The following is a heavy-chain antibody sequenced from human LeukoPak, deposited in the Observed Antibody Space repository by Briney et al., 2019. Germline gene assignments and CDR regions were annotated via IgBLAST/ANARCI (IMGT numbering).Heavy chain of an antibody. CDR2: ISSSSSYI. D-gene: IGHD2-15*01. J-gene: IGHJ4*02. Sequence: KSGGSLRLSCAASGFTFSSYSMNWVRQAPGKGLEWVSSISSSSSYIYYADSVKGRFTISRDNAKNSLYLQMNSLRAEDTAVYYCAREPLRLPPGYCSGGSCYSWRGSYPPQGEQVGWGQGTLVTVSS. CDR1: GFTFSSYS. V-gene: IGHV3-21*01. CDR3: AREPLRLPPGYCSGGSCYSWRGSYPPQGEQVG.